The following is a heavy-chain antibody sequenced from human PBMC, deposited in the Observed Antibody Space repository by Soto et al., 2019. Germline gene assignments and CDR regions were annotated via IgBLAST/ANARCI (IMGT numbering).Heavy chain of an antibody. V-gene: IGHV4-38-2*02. Sequence: SETLSLTCAVSGYSISSGYYWGWIRQPPGKGLEWIGSIYHSGSTYYNPSLKSRVTISVDTSKNQFSLKLSSVTAADTAVYYCAREDYYDSSGYYYGYFDYWGQGTLVTVPQ. CDR2: IYHSGST. CDR3: AREDYYDSSGYYYGYFDY. CDR1: GYSISSGYY. J-gene: IGHJ4*02. D-gene: IGHD3-22*01.